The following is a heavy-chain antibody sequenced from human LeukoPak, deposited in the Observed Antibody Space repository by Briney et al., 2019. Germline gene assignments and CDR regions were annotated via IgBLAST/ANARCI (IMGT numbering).Heavy chain of an antibody. CDR1: GFTLSNYA. D-gene: IGHD1-26*01. Sequence: GGSLRLSCAASGFTLSNYAMYWVRQAPGKGLVWVSRFTSDGSSTIYADSVKGRFTVSRDIAKETLYLQMNSLRAEDTAVYYCARAQMGAPTDCWGQGTLVTVSS. V-gene: IGHV3-74*01. J-gene: IGHJ4*02. CDR3: ARAQMGAPTDC. CDR2: FTSDGSST.